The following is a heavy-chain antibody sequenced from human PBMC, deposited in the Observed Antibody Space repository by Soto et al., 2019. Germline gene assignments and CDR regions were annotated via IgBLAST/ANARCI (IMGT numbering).Heavy chain of an antibody. CDR3: TRHVEEIDAFDI. J-gene: IGHJ3*02. V-gene: IGHV3-73*01. CDR2: IRSKANSYAT. Sequence: GGSLRLSCAASGFTFSGSAMHWVRQASGKGLEWVGRIRSKANSYATAYAASVKGRFTISRDDSKNTAYLQMNSLKTEDTAVYYCTRHVEEIDAFDIWGQGTMVTVSS. CDR1: GFTFSGSA.